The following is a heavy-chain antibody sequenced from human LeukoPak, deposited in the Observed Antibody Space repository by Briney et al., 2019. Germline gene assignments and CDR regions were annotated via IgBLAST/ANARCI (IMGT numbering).Heavy chain of an antibody. CDR3: ARANYGYRSYYFDY. CDR2: ISSSSSYI. D-gene: IGHD5-18*01. Sequence: GESLRLSCAASGFTFSSYSMNWVRQAPGKGLEWVSSISSSSSYIYYADSVKGRFTISRDNAKNSLYLQMNSLRAEDTAVYYCARANYGYRSYYFDYWGQGTLVTVSS. CDR1: GFTFSSYS. V-gene: IGHV3-21*01. J-gene: IGHJ4*02.